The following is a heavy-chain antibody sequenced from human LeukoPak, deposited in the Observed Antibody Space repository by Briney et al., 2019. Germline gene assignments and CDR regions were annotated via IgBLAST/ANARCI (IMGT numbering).Heavy chain of an antibody. D-gene: IGHD3-16*01. CDR2: ISGSGGST. J-gene: IGHJ4*02. V-gene: IGHV3-23*01. CDR3: ATEMYYDYVWGSYPFFDY. CDR1: GFTFSSYA. Sequence: PGGSLRLSCAASGFTFSSYAMSWVRQAPGKGLEWVSAISGSGGSTYYADSVKGRFTTSRDNSKNTLYLQMNSLRAEDTAVYYCATEMYYDYVWGSYPFFDYWGQGTLVTVSS.